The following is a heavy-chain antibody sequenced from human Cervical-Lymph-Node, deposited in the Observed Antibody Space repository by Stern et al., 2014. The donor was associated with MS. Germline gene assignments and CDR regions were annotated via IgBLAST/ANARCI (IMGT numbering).Heavy chain of an antibody. V-gene: IGHV2-70*13. CDR3: ARIRYSSWDMPVVEGMDV. CDR2: IDWDDDK. Sequence: QVTLRESGPALVKPTQTLTLTCTFSGFSLTTRGMCVSWIRQPPGKALEWLARIDWDDDKYYITSLKTRLTISKDTSKNQVVLTMTNMDPVDTGTYYCARIRYSSWDMPVVEGMDVWGQGTTVTVSS. D-gene: IGHD3-22*01. J-gene: IGHJ6*02. CDR1: GFSLTTRGMC.